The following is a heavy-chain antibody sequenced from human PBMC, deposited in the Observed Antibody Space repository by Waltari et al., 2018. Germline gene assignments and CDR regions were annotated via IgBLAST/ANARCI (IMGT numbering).Heavy chain of an antibody. D-gene: IGHD3-3*01. Sequence: QVQLQQWGAGLLKPSETLSLTCAEYGGSFSGYYWSWIRQPPGKGLEWIGEINHSGTINYNPSLKSRVSISIDTSKNQFSLKVTSVTAADTAVYYCARARVVKRYYYYGMDVWGQGSTVTVS. CDR2: INHSGTI. V-gene: IGHV4-34*01. CDR3: ARARVVKRYYYYGMDV. J-gene: IGHJ6*02. CDR1: GGSFSGYY.